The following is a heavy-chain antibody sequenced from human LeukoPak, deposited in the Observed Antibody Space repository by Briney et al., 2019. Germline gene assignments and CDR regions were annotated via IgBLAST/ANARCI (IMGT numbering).Heavy chain of an antibody. CDR2: IYYSGST. J-gene: IGHJ5*02. CDR1: CGSISSYY. V-gene: IGHV4-59*12. Sequence: SETLSLTCTVSCGSISSYYWSWIREPPGKGLEWIGYIYYSGSTNYNPSLKSRVTISVDTSKNQFSLKLSSVTAADTAVYYCARDSIAGFDPWGQGTLVTVSS. D-gene: IGHD6-6*01. CDR3: ARDSIAGFDP.